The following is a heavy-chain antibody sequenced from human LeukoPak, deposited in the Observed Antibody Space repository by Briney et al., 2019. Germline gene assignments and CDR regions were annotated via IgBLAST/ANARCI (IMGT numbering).Heavy chain of an antibody. CDR1: EYSISTGYY. V-gene: IGHV4-38-2*02. J-gene: IGHJ4*02. Sequence: PSETLSLTCVVSEYSISTGYYWAWIRQPPGKGLEWIGSIYHTGTTYYTPSLKSRVTISLDTSKNQFSLQLTSVTTTDTAIYYCSRETVGGTKYFDYWGQGALVTVSS. D-gene: IGHD1-26*01. CDR2: IYHTGTT. CDR3: SRETVGGTKYFDY.